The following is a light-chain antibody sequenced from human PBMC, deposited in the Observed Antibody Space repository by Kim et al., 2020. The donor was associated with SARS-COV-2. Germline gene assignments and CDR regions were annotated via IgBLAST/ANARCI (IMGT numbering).Light chain of an antibody. CDR1: KLGDKY. CDR2: EDR. J-gene: IGLJ3*02. Sequence: SYELTQPPSVSVSPGQTARITCSGDKLGDKYVCWYQQKPGQSPVLVIYEDRKRPSGIPERFSGSNSGNTATLTISGTQAMDEADYYCQAWDNRGVFGGGTQLTVL. CDR3: QAWDNRGV. V-gene: IGLV3-1*01.